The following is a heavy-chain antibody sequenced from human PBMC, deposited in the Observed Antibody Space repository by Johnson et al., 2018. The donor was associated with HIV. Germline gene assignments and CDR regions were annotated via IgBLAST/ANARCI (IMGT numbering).Heavy chain of an antibody. Sequence: QVHLVESGGGVVQPGRSLRLSCAASGFTFSSYGMHWVRQAPGKGLEWVAVIWYDGSNKYYADSVKGRFTISRDNSKNTLYLHMNSLRAEDTAVYYCAKLRFSEGIVGAGRDAFDIWGQGTMVTVSS. CDR3: AKLRFSEGIVGAGRDAFDI. V-gene: IGHV3-33*06. CDR1: GFTFSSYG. D-gene: IGHD1-26*01. J-gene: IGHJ3*02. CDR2: IWYDGSNK.